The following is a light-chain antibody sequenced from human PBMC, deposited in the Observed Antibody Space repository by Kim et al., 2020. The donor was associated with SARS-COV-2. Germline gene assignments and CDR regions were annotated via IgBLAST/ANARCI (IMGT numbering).Light chain of an antibody. J-gene: IGLJ2*01. CDR1: KLGDKY. Sequence: SVAPGQTASIPCSGDKLGDKYACWYQQKPGQSPVLVIYQHNKRPSGIPERFSGSNSGNTATLTISGTQAMDEADYYCQAWDSSTVVFGGGTQLTVL. CDR2: QHN. V-gene: IGLV3-1*01. CDR3: QAWDSSTVV.